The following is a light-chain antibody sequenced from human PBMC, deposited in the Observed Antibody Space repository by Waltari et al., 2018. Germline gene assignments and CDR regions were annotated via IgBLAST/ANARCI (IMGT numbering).Light chain of an antibody. V-gene: IGLV1-44*01. Sequence: QSVLTQPPSASGTPGQRVTISCSGSSSNIGSNTVNWYQQLPGTAPKLLIYGNDQRPSGVPDRFAGATSGASAFLASSGLQAEEEAGYYCAAWEHSLKAVIFGGGTKLTVL. CDR3: AAWEHSLKAVI. CDR1: SSNIGSNT. CDR2: GND. J-gene: IGLJ2*01.